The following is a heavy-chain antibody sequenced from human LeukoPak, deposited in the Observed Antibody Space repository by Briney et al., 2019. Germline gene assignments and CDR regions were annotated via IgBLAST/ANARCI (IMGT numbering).Heavy chain of an antibody. Sequence: SETLSLTCTVSGGSISSYYWSWIRQPAGKGQEWIGRIYTSGSTNYNPSLKSRVTMSVDTSKNQFSLKLSSVTAADTAVYYCARTGGVDSSGWSEDYWGQGTLVTVSS. J-gene: IGHJ4*02. CDR1: GGSISSYY. D-gene: IGHD6-19*01. V-gene: IGHV4-4*07. CDR3: ARTGGVDSSGWSEDY. CDR2: IYTSGST.